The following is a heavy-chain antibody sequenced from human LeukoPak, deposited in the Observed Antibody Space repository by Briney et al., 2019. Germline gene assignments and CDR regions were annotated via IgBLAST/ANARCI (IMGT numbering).Heavy chain of an antibody. J-gene: IGHJ4*02. D-gene: IGHD2-2*01. V-gene: IGHV1-69*13. CDR1: GYTLTSYG. CDR3: ARAAGSTSLNYFDY. Sequence: SVKVSCKASGYTLTSYGISWVRQAPGQGLERMGGIIPIFGTANYAQKFQGRVTITADESTSTAYMELSSLRSEDTAVYYCARAAGSTSLNYFDYWGQGTLVTVSS. CDR2: IIPIFGTA.